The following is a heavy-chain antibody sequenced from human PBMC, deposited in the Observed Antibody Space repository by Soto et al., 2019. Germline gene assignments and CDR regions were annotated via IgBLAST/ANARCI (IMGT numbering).Heavy chain of an antibody. J-gene: IGHJ4*02. V-gene: IGHV3-11*06. CDR3: ARRYYNDDYFDY. CDR2: ISSSGRST. Sequence: QVQLVESGGGLVRPGGSLRLSCAASGFGFSDYYMSWIRQAPGKGLECISYISSSGRSTDYADSVKGRFTISRDNAKKSLYLEINSLRVEDTAVYYCARRYYNDDYFDYWGQGTLLTVSS. D-gene: IGHD1-26*01. CDR1: GFGFSDYY.